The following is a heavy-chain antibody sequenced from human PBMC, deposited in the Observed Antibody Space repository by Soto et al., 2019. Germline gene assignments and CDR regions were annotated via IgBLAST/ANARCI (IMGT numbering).Heavy chain of an antibody. J-gene: IGHJ4*02. D-gene: IGHD3-9*01. CDR3: ARGTEQYYDIVLPSDY. Sequence: GASVKVSCKASGYTFTSYYMHWVRQAPGQGLEWMGIINPSGGSTSYAQKFQGRVTMTRDTSTSTVYMELSSLRSEDTAVYYCARGTEQYYDIVLPSDYWGQGTLVTVSS. V-gene: IGHV1-46*03. CDR2: INPSGGST. CDR1: GYTFTSYY.